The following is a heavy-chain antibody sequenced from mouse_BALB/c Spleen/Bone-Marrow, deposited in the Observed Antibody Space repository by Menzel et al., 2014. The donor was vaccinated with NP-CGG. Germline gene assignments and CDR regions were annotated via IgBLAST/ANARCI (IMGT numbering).Heavy chain of an antibody. Sequence: VQLQQSGAELVKPGASVKLSCTASGFNIKDTYMHWVKQRPEQGLEWIGRIDPANGNTKYDPKFQGKATITADTSSNTAYLQLSSLKSEDTAVYYCANYDYGWYFDVWGAGTTVTVSS. CDR3: ANYDYGWYFDV. CDR1: GFNIKDTY. J-gene: IGHJ1*01. V-gene: IGHV14-3*02. D-gene: IGHD2-4*01. CDR2: IDPANGNT.